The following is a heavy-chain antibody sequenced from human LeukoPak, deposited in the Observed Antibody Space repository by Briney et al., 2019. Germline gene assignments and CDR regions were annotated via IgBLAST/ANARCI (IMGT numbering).Heavy chain of an antibody. CDR2: MNPNSGNT. V-gene: IGHV1-8*01. Sequence: GASVKVSCKASGYTFTSYDINWVRQATGQGLEWMGWMNPNSGNTGYAQKFQGRVTMTRNTSISTAYMELSSLRSEDTAVYYCARLPPYDFWSGYYTDNYYYYYGMDVWGQGTTVTVSS. CDR1: GYTFTSYD. CDR3: ARLPPYDFWSGYYTDNYYYYYGMDV. D-gene: IGHD3-3*01. J-gene: IGHJ6*02.